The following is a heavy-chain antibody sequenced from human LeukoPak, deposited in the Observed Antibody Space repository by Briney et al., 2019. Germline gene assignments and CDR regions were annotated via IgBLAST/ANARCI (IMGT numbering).Heavy chain of an antibody. CDR3: ARAAHLRYGWGRYNDY. V-gene: IGHV1-18*01. Sequence: AAVKVSCKSSGYTFTSYGISWVRQAPGQGLEWMGWISAYNGNTNYAQKLQGNVTITTDTSTRSAYIELRSLRSEDTAVYSCARAAHLRYGWGRYNDYWGQGTLVTVSS. CDR1: GYTFTSYG. J-gene: IGHJ4*02. CDR2: ISAYNGNT. D-gene: IGHD3-10*01.